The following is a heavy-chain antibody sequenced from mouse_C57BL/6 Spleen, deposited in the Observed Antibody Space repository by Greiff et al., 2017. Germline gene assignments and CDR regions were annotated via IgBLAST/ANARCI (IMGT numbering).Heavy chain of an antibody. Sequence: QVQLQQPGAELVKPGASVKLSCKASGYTFTSYWMQWVKQRPGQGLEWIGEIDPSDSYTNYNQKFKGKATLTVDTSSSTAYMQLSSLTSEDSAVYYCARGDYSNYEDRAMDYWGQGTSVTVSS. J-gene: IGHJ4*01. CDR3: ARGDYSNYEDRAMDY. CDR2: IDPSDSYT. D-gene: IGHD2-5*01. CDR1: GYTFTSYW. V-gene: IGHV1-50*01.